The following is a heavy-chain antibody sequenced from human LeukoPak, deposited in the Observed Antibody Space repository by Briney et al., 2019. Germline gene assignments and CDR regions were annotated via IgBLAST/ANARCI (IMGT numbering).Heavy chain of an antibody. CDR3: ARICGGDCFDAFDI. CDR2: MNPNSDNT. D-gene: IGHD2-21*01. Sequence: GASVKVSCKASGYTFTSYDINWVRQATGQGLEWMGWMNPNSDNTGYAQKFQGRVTITRNTSISTAYMELSSLRSEDTAVYYCARICGGDCFDAFDIWGQGTMVTVSP. V-gene: IGHV1-8*03. J-gene: IGHJ3*02. CDR1: GYTFTSYD.